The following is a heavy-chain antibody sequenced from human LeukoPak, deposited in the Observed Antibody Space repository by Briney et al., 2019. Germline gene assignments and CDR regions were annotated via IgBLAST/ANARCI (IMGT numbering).Heavy chain of an antibody. CDR1: GGSISSYY. V-gene: IGHV4-59*01. CDR2: IYYSGST. Sequence: SETLSPTCTVSGGSISSYYWSWIRQPPGKGLEWIGYIYYSGSTNYNPSLKSRVTISVDTSKNQFSLKLSSVTAADTAVYYCARASVPVAPLYYYYYMDVWGKGTTVTVSS. D-gene: IGHD2-15*01. J-gene: IGHJ6*03. CDR3: ARASVPVAPLYYYYYMDV.